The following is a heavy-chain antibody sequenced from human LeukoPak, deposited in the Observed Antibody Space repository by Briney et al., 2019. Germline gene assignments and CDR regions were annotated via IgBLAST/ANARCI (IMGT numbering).Heavy chain of an antibody. Sequence: EASVKVSCKSSGYTFTGYYIHWVRQAPGQGLEWMGWINPNSGGRNYAQKFQGRVTMTRDTSTTYMELSRLTSDDTAVYYCARAYSGYEAFDYWGQGILVTVSS. CDR2: INPNSGGR. CDR1: GYTFTGYY. CDR3: ARAYSGYEAFDY. J-gene: IGHJ4*02. V-gene: IGHV1-2*02. D-gene: IGHD5-12*01.